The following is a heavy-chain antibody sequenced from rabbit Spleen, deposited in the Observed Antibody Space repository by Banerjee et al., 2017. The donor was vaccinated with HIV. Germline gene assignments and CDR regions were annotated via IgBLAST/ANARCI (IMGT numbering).Heavy chain of an antibody. Sequence: EQLEESGGGLVKPEGSLTLTCKASGVSFSDKDVMCWVRQAPGKGLEWIACVNIVTGKSVYASWAKGRFTMSRTSSTTVTLQMTSLTAADTATYFCARARYIRGGFGATYPTYFNLWGPGTLVTVS. D-gene: IGHD6-1*01. CDR3: ARARYIRGGFGATYPTYFNL. J-gene: IGHJ4*01. CDR1: GVSFSDKDV. V-gene: IGHV1S45*01. CDR2: VNIVTGKS.